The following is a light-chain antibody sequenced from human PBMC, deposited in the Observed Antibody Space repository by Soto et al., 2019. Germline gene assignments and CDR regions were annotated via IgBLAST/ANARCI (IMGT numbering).Light chain of an antibody. J-gene: IGLJ1*01. CDR3: CSYAGSFTYV. V-gene: IGLV2-11*01. Sequence: QSVLTQPRSVSGSPGQSVTIFWTGTSSDVGNYNYVSWYQQHPGKAPKLIXYDVSRRPSGVHDRFSGSKSGNTASLNISGLRADDEADYYCCSYAGSFTYVFGTGTKVTVL. CDR2: DVS. CDR1: SSDVGNYNY.